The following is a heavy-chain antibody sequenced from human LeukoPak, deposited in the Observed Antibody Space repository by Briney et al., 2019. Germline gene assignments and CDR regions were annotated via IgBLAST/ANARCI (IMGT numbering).Heavy chain of an antibody. CDR2: IRSKANSYAT. V-gene: IGHV3-73*01. D-gene: IGHD3-22*01. CDR3: RGYYYDSSGYYLVDY. Sequence: PGGSLRLSXAASGFTFSGSAMHWVRQASGKGLEWVGRIRSKANSYATAYAASVKGRFTISRDDSKNTAYLQMNSLKTEDTAVYYCRGYYYDSSGYYLVDYWGPGTLVTVSS. J-gene: IGHJ4*02. CDR1: GFTFSGSA.